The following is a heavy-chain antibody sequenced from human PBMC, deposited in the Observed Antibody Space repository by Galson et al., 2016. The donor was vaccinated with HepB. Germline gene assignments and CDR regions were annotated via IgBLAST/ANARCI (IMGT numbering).Heavy chain of an antibody. J-gene: IGHJ5*02. CDR2: IKSKTDGGTT. D-gene: IGHD3-3*01. CDR3: TVAASYDFWSGYYMLDP. V-gene: IGHV3-15*07. CDR1: GFSFSHAW. Sequence: SLRLSCAASGFSFSHAWMHWVRQAPGKVLEWVGRIKSKTDGGTTDCAAPVKGRFAISRDNSKDTLYLQMKRLKTEDTGVYYCTVAASYDFWSGYYMLDPWGQGTLVTVSS.